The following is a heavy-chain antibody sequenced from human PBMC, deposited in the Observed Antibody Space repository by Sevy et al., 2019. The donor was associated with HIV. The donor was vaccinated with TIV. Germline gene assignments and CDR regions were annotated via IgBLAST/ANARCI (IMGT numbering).Heavy chain of an antibody. D-gene: IGHD6-13*01. CDR2: IYYSGST. CDR1: GGSISSNSYY. Sequence: SETLSLTCTVSGGSISSNSYYWGWIRQPPGKGLEWIGSIYYSGSTYYNPSLKSRVTISVDTSKNQFSLKLSSVTAADTAVYYCARHPSGTHYYYMDVWGKGTTVTVSS. CDR3: ARHPSGTHYYYMDV. J-gene: IGHJ6*03. V-gene: IGHV4-39*01.